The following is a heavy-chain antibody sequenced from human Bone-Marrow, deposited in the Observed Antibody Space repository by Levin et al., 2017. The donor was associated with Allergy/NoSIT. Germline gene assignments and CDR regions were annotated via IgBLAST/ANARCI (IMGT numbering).Heavy chain of an antibody. CDR1: GYTFTGYY. J-gene: IGHJ6*02. Sequence: ASVKVSCKASGYTFTGYYMHWVRQAPGQGLEWMGRINPNSGGTNYAQKFQGRVTMTRDTSISTAYMELSRLRSDDTAVYYCASLRLIAAALSSRYGMDVWGQGTTVTVSS. D-gene: IGHD6-13*01. V-gene: IGHV1-2*06. CDR2: INPNSGGT. CDR3: ASLRLIAAALSSRYGMDV.